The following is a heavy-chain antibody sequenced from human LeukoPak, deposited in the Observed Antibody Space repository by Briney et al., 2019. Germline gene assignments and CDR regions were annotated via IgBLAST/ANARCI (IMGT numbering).Heavy chain of an antibody. CDR1: GGSINGYY. CDR3: ARDAFDI. J-gene: IGHJ3*02. V-gene: IGHV4-59*01. Sequence: SETLSLTCTVSGGSINGYYWSWIRQSPGKGLESLGYIYYTGSTNYNPSLKSRVTMSIDTSKNQFSLKLSSVTAADTAVYYCARDAFDIWGQGTMVTVSS. CDR2: IYYTGST.